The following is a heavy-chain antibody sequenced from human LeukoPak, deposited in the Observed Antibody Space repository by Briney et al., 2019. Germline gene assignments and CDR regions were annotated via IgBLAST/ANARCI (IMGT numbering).Heavy chain of an antibody. CDR3: ARDLLSGSPSDY. J-gene: IGHJ4*02. CDR2: ISGSGANT. CDR1: GFTFTSYA. V-gene: IGHV3-23*01. D-gene: IGHD1-26*01. Sequence: GGSLRLSCAASGFTFTSYALSWVRQAPGKGLEWVSVISGSGANTHYTDPVKGRFTISRDNSKNTLYLQMNSLRAEDTALYHCARDLLSGSPSDYWGQGTLVTVSS.